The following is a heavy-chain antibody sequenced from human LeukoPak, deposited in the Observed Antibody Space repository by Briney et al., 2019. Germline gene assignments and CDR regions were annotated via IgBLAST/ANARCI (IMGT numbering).Heavy chain of an antibody. CDR1: GYTFTSYG. J-gene: IGHJ5*02. CDR2: ISAYNGNT. CDR3: ARDKAVAANWGGFDP. D-gene: IGHD2-15*01. Sequence: ASVKVSCKASGYTFTSYGISWVQQAPGQGLEWMGWISAYNGNTNYAQKLQGRVTMTTDTSTSTAYMELRSLRSDDTAVYYCARDKAVAANWGGFDPWGQGTLVTVSS. V-gene: IGHV1-18*01.